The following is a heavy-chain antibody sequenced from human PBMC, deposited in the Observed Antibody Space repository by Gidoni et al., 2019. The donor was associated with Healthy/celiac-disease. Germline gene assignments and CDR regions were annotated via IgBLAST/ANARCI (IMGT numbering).Heavy chain of an antibody. Sequence: QVQLQESGPGLVKPSQTLSPTCTVSGGSITSGGYYWSWTSQHPGKGLEWIGYIYYSGSTYYNPSLKSRVTISVDTSKNQFSLKLSSVTAADTAVYYCASWVDYGGPDDAFDIWGQGTMVTVSS. CDR3: ASWVDYGGPDDAFDI. CDR2: IYYSGST. J-gene: IGHJ3*02. V-gene: IGHV4-31*03. D-gene: IGHD4-17*01. CDR1: GGSITSGGYY.